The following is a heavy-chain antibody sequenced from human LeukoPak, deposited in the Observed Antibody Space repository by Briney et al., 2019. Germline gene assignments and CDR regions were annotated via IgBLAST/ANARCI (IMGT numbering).Heavy chain of an antibody. Sequence: ASVKVSCKSTGYTFTSYGISWVRQAPAQGRDGMGWISVYDADTNAAQKFQGRVTITADKSTNTAYIELSSLRSEDTAVYYCARLEAVAGRSPNFDYWGQGTLVTVSS. CDR3: ARLEAVAGRSPNFDY. CDR1: GYTFTSYG. CDR2: ISVYDADT. V-gene: IGHV1-18*04. D-gene: IGHD6-19*01. J-gene: IGHJ4*02.